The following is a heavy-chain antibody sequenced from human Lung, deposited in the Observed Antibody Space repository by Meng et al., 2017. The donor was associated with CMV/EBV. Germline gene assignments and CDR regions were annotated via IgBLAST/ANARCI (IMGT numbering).Heavy chain of an antibody. V-gene: IGHV3-21*01. CDR3: ARDSSSSYYYYYYYYGMDV. D-gene: IGHD6-6*01. J-gene: IGHJ6*02. CDR1: GFTFSSYS. Sequence: SCAASGFTFSSYSMNWVRQAPGKGLEWVSSISSSSSYIYYADSVKGRFTISRDNAKNSLYLQMNSLRAEDTAVYYCARDSSSSYYYYYYYYGMDVWXQGTXVTVSS. CDR2: ISSSSSYI.